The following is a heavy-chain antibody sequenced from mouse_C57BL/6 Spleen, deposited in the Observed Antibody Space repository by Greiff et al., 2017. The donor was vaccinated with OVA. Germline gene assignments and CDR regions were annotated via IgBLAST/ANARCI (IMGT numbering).Heavy chain of an antibody. J-gene: IGHJ3*01. V-gene: IGHV14-2*01. Sequence: EVQLQQSGAELVKPGASVKLSCTASGFNIKDYYMHWVKQRTEQGLEWIGRIDPEDGETKYAPTFQGKATITADTSSNTAYLQLSSLTSEDTAVYYCASTAQATWFAYWGQGTLVTVSA. CDR2: IDPEDGET. CDR3: ASTAQATWFAY. D-gene: IGHD3-2*02. CDR1: GFNIKDYY.